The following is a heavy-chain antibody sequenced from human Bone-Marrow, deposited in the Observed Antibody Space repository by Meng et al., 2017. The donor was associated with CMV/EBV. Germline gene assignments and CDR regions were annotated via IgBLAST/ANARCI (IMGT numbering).Heavy chain of an antibody. V-gene: IGHV3-7*04. J-gene: IGHJ4*02. Sequence: GESLKISCAASGFTFSSYAMSWVRQAPGKGLEWMANIKQDGSEKYYVDSVKGRFTISRDNAKNSLYLQMNSLRAEDTAVYYCVRGSGHTVDYWGQGALVTVSS. CDR2: IKQDGSEK. CDR1: GFTFSSYA. CDR3: VRGSGHTVDY.